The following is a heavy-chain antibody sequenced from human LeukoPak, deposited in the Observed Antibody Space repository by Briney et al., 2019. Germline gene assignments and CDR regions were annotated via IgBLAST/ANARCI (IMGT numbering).Heavy chain of an antibody. V-gene: IGHV3-11*01. CDR2: TSRSGSTK. CDR1: VFTFSDYN. D-gene: IGHD2-15*01. Sequence: GGSLRLSCAASVFTFSDYNMRWIRQATGKGLEWVASTSRSGSTKYYADSVKGRFTISRDNAKNSLFLQMNSLRAEDTAVYYCARVLRYCSGGNCYSGGLGYMDVWGKGTTVTISS. J-gene: IGHJ6*03. CDR3: ARVLRYCSGGNCYSGGLGYMDV.